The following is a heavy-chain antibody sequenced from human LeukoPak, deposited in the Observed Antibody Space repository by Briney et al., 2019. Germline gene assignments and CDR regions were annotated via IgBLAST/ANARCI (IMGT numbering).Heavy chain of an antibody. CDR2: VSSSGCST. V-gene: IGHV3-23*01. D-gene: IGHD2/OR15-2a*01. CDR3: VKEADNSGTYYMDV. Sequence: GGSLTLSCAVSGFTFNEYVMSWVREAPGRGVEWVSDVSSSGCSTYYADSEKGGFTISIDNFKNPLYLQLNSLRGEDTTVYYCVKEADNSGTYYMDVWGKGTTVTVSS. J-gene: IGHJ6*03. CDR1: GFTFNEYV.